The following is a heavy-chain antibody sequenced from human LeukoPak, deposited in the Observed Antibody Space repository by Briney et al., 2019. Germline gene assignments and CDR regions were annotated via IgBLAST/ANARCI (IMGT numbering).Heavy chain of an antibody. CDR1: GGTFSSYA. Sequence: SLKLSCKASGGTFSSYAISWVRQAPGQGLEWMGGIIPIFGTANYAQKFQGRVTITADESTSTAYMELSSLRSEDTAVYYCAGDVGGRSGFDYWGQGTLVTVSS. J-gene: IGHJ4*02. V-gene: IGHV1-69*13. CDR2: IIPIFGTA. CDR3: AGDVGGRSGFDY. D-gene: IGHD1-26*01.